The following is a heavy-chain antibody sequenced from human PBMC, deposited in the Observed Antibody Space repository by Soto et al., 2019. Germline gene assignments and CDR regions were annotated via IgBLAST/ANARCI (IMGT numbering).Heavy chain of an antibody. D-gene: IGHD3-9*01. CDR1: GGSFSGYY. CDR2: INHSGST. J-gene: IGHJ4*02. V-gene: IGHV4-34*01. CDR3: ARFRGVLRYVDWLPNALGGYDY. Sequence: PSETLSLTCAVYGGSFSGYYWSWIRQPPGKGREWIGEINHSGSTNYNPSLKSRVTISVDTSKNQFSLKLSSVTAADTAVYYCARFRGVLRYVDWLPNALGGYDYWGQGTLVTVSS.